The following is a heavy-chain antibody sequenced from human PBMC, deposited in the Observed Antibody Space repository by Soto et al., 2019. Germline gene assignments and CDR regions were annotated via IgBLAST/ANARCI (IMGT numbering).Heavy chain of an antibody. D-gene: IGHD6-19*01. Sequence: PGGSLRLSCVASGFSLANYPMNWVRQTPGKGLEWISYSSPRGDTIYYADSVEGRFTISRDNARNSLSLHMSSLRGEDSALYYCAKGPHTNVGWPYYFESWGQGVPVTVSA. CDR2: SSPRGDTI. J-gene: IGHJ4*02. CDR1: GFSLANYP. V-gene: IGHV3-48*01. CDR3: AKGPHTNVGWPYYFES.